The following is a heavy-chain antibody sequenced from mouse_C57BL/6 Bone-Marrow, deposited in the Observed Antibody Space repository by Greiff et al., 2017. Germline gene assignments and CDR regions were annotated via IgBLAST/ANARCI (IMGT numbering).Heavy chain of an antibody. CDR3: TPVAQEVAALGY. CDR2: IDPEDGDT. J-gene: IGHJ2*01. CDR1: GFNIKDYY. D-gene: IGHD1-1*01. Sequence: VQLQQSGAELVRPGASVKLSCTASGFNIKDYYMHWVKQRPEQGLEWIGRIDPEDGDTEYAPKFQGKATMTADTSSNTAYLQLSSLTSEDTAVYYCTPVAQEVAALGYWGQGTILTVSA. V-gene: IGHV14-1*01.